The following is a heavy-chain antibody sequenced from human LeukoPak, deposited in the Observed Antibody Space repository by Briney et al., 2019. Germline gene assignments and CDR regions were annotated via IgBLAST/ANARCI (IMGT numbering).Heavy chain of an antibody. CDR2: MNPNSGNT. J-gene: IGHJ4*02. CDR3: ARGTALSGTSDYLDS. Sequence: ASVKVSCKASGYTFTSYDINWVRQATGQGLEWMGWMNPNSGNTGYAQKFQGRITLTRNTSIGTAYMDLRSLRSEDTAVYYCARGTALSGTSDYLDSWGQGTLVTVSS. V-gene: IGHV1-8*01. D-gene: IGHD2-2*01. CDR1: GYTFTSYD.